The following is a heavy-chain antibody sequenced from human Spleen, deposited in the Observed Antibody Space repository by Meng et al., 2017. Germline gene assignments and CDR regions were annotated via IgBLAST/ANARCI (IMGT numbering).Heavy chain of an antibody. V-gene: IGHV1-69*10. D-gene: IGHD3-10*01. CDR3: ARDLNGDRGIYFDY. CDR1: GLIFSSRA. CDR2: IIPILDMT. J-gene: IGHJ4*02. Sequence: QVQLVQSGAEVRTPGSSVTVSCTASGLIFSSRAISWVRQAPGQGPEWLGGIIPILDMTNYAQKFQDRVTITRDTSASTAYMELSSLRSEDTAIYYCARDLNGDRGIYFDYWGQGTLVTVSS.